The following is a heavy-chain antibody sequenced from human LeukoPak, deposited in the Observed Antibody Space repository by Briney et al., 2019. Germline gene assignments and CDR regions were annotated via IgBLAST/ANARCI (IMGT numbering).Heavy chain of an antibody. CDR3: ARTYYYDSSGSSDDVFDI. CDR1: GYSFTTYW. Sequence: GGALKNSCKGSGYSFTTYWVGWGRPMPGKGLGWVGVIYPGDSDTRYSPSFRGLVTISADKSISTAYLQWSSLQDSDTAMYYCARTYYYDSSGSSDDVFDIWGQGTMVTVSS. V-gene: IGHV5-51*01. CDR2: IYPGDSDT. J-gene: IGHJ3*02. D-gene: IGHD3-22*01.